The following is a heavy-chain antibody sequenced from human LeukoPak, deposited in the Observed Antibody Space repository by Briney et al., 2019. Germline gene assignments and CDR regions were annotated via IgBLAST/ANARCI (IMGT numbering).Heavy chain of an antibody. Sequence: SETLSLTCTVSGDSISGYYWTWMRQPPGKGLEWIGYIYSSGSTKYNPSLESRLSISIDTSKNQFSLKLSPVTAADTAVYFCARLRNYCDYWGQGTLVTVSS. CDR3: ARLRNYCDY. V-gene: IGHV4-59*01. J-gene: IGHJ4*02. D-gene: IGHD4-17*01. CDR2: IYSSGST. CDR1: GDSISGYY.